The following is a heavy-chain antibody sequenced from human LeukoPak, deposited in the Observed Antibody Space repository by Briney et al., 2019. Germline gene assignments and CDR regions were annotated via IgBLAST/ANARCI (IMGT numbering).Heavy chain of an antibody. J-gene: IGHJ4*02. CDR1: GYTFTSYG. CDR2: ISAYNGNT. D-gene: IGHD3-22*01. V-gene: IGHV1-18*01. CDR3: ARGSGVYYYGSSGHRY. Sequence: ASVKVSCKASGYTFTSYGISWVRQAPGQGLEWMGWISAYNGNTNYAQKLQGRVTMTTDTSTSTAYMELRSLRSDDTAVYYCARGSGVYYYGSSGHRYWGQGTLVTVSS.